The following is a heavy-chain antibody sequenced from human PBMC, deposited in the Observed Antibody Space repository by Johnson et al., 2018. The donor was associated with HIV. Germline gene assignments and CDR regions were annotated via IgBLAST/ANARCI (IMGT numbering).Heavy chain of an antibody. V-gene: IGHV3-30*04. CDR2: ISYDGSNK. Sequence: VQLVESGGGVVQPGRSLRLSCAASGFTFSSYPMHWVRQAPGKGLQWVAVISYDGSNKYFADSVNGRFTISRDNSKNTVYLQMNSLRPYDTAVYYCAKVARYGGSGWVDAFDIWGQGTMVTVS. J-gene: IGHJ3*02. CDR1: GFTFSSYP. CDR3: AKVARYGGSGWVDAFDI. D-gene: IGHD6-19*01.